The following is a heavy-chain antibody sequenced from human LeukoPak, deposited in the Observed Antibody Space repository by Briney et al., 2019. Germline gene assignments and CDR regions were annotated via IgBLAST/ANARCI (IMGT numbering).Heavy chain of an antibody. CDR1: GFTFSDYY. J-gene: IGHJ6*02. CDR2: ISSSGSTI. CDR3: ARGFTGSYKRHYYGMDV. D-gene: IGHD3-10*01. V-gene: IGHV3-11*01. Sequence: GGSLRLSCAASGFTFSDYYMSWIRQAPGKGLEWVSYISSSGSTIYYADSVKGRFTISRDNAKNSLYLQMNSLRAEDTDVYYCARGFTGSYKRHYYGMDVWGQGTTVTVSS.